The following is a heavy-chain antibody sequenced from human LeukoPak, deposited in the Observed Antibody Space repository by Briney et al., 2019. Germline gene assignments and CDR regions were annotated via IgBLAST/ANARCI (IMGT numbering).Heavy chain of an antibody. CDR1: GSSISFYY. V-gene: IGHV4-59*01. J-gene: IGHJ3*02. CDR3: ALDSSGWSDDSFDI. D-gene: IGHD6-13*01. CDR2: IYYSGST. Sequence: SETLSLTCTVSGSSISFYYWSWIRQPPGKGLEWIGYIYYSGSTKYNPSLKSRVTMSIDTSKNQFSLNLKSVTATDTAVYYCALDSSGWSDDSFDIWGHGTMVTVSS.